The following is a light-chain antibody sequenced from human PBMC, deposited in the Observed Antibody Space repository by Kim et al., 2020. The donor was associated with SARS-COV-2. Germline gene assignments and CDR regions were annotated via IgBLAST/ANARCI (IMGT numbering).Light chain of an antibody. J-gene: IGLJ2*01. CDR2: YDS. Sequence: SYELTQPPSVSVAPGQTARITCGGNNIGSKSVPWYQQKPGQAPVLVIYYDSDRPSGIPERFSGSNSGNTATLTISRVEAGDEADYYCQVWDSSSDHVVFGGGTQLTVL. CDR1: NIGSKS. CDR3: QVWDSSSDHVV. V-gene: IGLV3-21*04.